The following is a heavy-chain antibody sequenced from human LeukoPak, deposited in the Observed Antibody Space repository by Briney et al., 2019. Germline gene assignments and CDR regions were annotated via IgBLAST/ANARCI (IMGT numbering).Heavy chain of an antibody. Sequence: PGRSLRLSCAASGFAFSSYVMHWVRQAPGKGLEWLTFIRHDGSFKEYADSVKGRFIISRDNSKNTLYLQMDSLTSEDTALYSCAKESEEEQLLGEAMFDHWGRGTLLTVSS. V-gene: IGHV3-30*02. CDR2: IRHDGSFK. D-gene: IGHD1-26*01. CDR3: AKESEEEQLLGEAMFDH. CDR1: GFAFSSYV. J-gene: IGHJ2*01.